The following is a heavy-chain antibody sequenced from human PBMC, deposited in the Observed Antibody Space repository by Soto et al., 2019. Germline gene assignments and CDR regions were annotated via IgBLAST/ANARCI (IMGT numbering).Heavy chain of an antibody. Sequence: QVQLVQSGAEVKEPGASVKVSCKAPGYTFVSYGISWVRQAPGQGLEWMGWISPYNGNTNYAQKFQGRVTMTTDTSTSTVYMELRSLRSDDTAVYYCSRDAQKWLVAAFEIWGQGTMVTVSS. D-gene: IGHD6-19*01. CDR3: SRDAQKWLVAAFEI. CDR2: ISPYNGNT. J-gene: IGHJ3*02. V-gene: IGHV1-18*01. CDR1: GYTFVSYG.